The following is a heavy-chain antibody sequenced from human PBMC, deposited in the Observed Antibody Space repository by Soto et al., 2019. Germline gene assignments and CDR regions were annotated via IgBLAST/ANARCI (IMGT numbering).Heavy chain of an antibody. CDR2: IIPIFGTA. CDR3: ASRGYYYDRSGYSFDY. J-gene: IGHJ4*02. V-gene: IGHV1-69*01. D-gene: IGHD3-22*01. CDR1: GGTFSSYA. Sequence: QVQLVQSGAEVKKPGSSVKVSCKASGGTFSSYAISWVRQAPGQGLEWRGGIIPIFGTANYAQKFQGRVRITADQSTSTAYMELSSLRSEDTAVYYCASRGYYYDRSGYSFDYWGQGTLVTVSS.